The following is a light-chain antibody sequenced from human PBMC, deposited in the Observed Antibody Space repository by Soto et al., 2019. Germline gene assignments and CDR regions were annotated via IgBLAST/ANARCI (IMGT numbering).Light chain of an antibody. CDR1: QGISTY. Sequence: DIQLTQSPSFLSASVGDRVTITCRANQGISTYLAWYQQKPGKAPKLLIYAASTLQSGVPLSFSGSGSGTSFTLTISSLQPEDFATYYCQQLLSYPITFGQGTRLEIK. J-gene: IGKJ5*01. V-gene: IGKV1-9*01. CDR3: QQLLSYPIT. CDR2: AAS.